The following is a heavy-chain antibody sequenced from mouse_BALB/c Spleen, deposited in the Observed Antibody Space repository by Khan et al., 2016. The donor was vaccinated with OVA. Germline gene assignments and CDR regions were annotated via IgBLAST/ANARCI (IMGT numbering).Heavy chain of an antibody. Sequence: VELKQSGPGLVAPSQSLSITCTISGFSLTNYGVHWVRQPPGKGLEWLVVIWNDGNTAYNSALKSRLTISKDNSKSQVFLKMNSLQTDDTAMYFCDRQPYYHYNIMDYWGQGTSVTVSS. J-gene: IGHJ4*01. CDR1: GFSLTNYG. D-gene: IGHD2-10*01. CDR3: DRQPYYHYNIMDY. CDR2: IWNDGNT. V-gene: IGHV2-6-1*01.